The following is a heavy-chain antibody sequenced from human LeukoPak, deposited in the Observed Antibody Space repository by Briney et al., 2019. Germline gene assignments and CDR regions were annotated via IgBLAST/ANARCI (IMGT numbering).Heavy chain of an antibody. D-gene: IGHD2-2*01. CDR3: ARFVVVPAARRGWFDP. J-gene: IGHJ5*02. Sequence: GGSLRLSCAATGFTFSSYEMNWVRQAPGKGLEWVSYISSSGSTIYYADSVKGRFTISRDNAKNSLYLQMNSLRAEDTAVYYCARFVVVPAARRGWFDPWGQGTLVTVSS. CDR1: GFTFSSYE. CDR2: ISSSGSTI. V-gene: IGHV3-48*03.